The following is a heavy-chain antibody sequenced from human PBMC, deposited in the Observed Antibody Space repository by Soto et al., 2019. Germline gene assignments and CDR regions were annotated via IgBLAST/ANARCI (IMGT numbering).Heavy chain of an antibody. CDR3: AREGRYCGGDCSVGALDDDEFDC. V-gene: IGHV1-69*13. CDR2: IIPIFGTA. Sequence: SVPVSCKASGGTFSSYAISWVRQAPGQGLEWMGGIIPIFGTANYAQKFQGRVTITADESTSTAYMELSSLRSEDTAVYYCAREGRYCGGDCSVGALDDDEFDCWGQGTMVTV. CDR1: GGTFSSYA. J-gene: IGHJ3*01. D-gene: IGHD2-21*02.